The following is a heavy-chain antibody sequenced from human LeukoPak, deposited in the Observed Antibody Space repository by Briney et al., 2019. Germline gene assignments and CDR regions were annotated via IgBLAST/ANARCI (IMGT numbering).Heavy chain of an antibody. D-gene: IGHD3-22*01. V-gene: IGHV3-23*01. J-gene: IGHJ4*02. Sequence: GGSLRLSCAASGFTFSSYAMSWVRQAPGKGLEWVSAISGSGGSTYYADSVKGRFTISRDNSKNTLYLQMNSLRAEDTAVYFCARMYYHDSSDYDWAPDYWGQGTLVTVSS. CDR2: ISGSGGST. CDR1: GFTFSSYA. CDR3: ARMYYHDSSDYDWAPDY.